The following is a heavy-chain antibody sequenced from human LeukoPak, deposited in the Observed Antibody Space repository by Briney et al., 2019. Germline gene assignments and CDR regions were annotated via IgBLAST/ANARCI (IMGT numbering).Heavy chain of an antibody. CDR3: ASGDHRGGDYSSGN. CDR1: GYRFTDYY. Sequence: ASVKVSCKASGYRFTDYYMHWVRQAPGQGLEWMGWINPTNGGTIYAQKFRGRVTVTRDTSITTAYMELSRLRSDDTAVYYCASGDHRGGDYSSGNWGQGTLVTVSS. V-gene: IGHV1-2*02. CDR2: INPTNGGT. D-gene: IGHD4-17*01. J-gene: IGHJ4*02.